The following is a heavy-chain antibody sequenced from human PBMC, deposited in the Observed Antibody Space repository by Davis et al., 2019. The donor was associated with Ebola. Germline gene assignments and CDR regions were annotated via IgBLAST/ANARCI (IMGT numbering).Heavy chain of an antibody. CDR3: AKDRQWLVGYGMDV. J-gene: IGHJ6*02. V-gene: IGHV3-23*01. Sequence: GESLKISCAASGFTFSSYAMSWVRQAPGKGLEWVSAISGSGGSTYYADSVKGRFTISRDNSKNTLYLQMNSLRAEATAVYYCAKDRQWLVGYGMDVWGQGTTVTVSS. CDR1: GFTFSSYA. D-gene: IGHD6-19*01. CDR2: ISGSGGST.